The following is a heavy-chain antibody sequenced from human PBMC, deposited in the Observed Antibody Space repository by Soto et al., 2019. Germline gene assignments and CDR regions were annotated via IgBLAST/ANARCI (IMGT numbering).Heavy chain of an antibody. V-gene: IGHV4-59*01. D-gene: IGHD3-9*01. Sequence: SETLSLTCTVSGGSISSYYWSWIRQPPGKGLEWIGYIYYSGSTDYNPSLKSRVTISVDTSKNQFSLKLSSVTAADTAVYYCASHYDILTGYYMGDAFDFWGQGTMVTVSS. CDR3: ASHYDILTGYYMGDAFDF. CDR2: IYYSGST. CDR1: GGSISSYY. J-gene: IGHJ3*01.